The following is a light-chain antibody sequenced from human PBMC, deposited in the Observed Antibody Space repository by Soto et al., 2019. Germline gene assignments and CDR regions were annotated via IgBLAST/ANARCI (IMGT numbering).Light chain of an antibody. J-gene: IGKJ1*01. Sequence: MVMTPAPATRSVYPGDRATLSWRASQSIPSTLAWYQQTPGQPPRLLIYGASTRATGLPPSFSGSGSETDFTLTISGLEPEDFAVYYCQQRYDWPWKFGQGTPVDIK. CDR2: GAS. CDR1: QSIPST. CDR3: QQRYDWPWK. V-gene: IGKV3-15*01.